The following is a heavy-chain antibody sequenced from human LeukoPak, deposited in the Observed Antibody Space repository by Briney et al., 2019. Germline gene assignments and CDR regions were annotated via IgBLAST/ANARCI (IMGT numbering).Heavy chain of an antibody. D-gene: IGHD5-24*01. V-gene: IGHV3-64*01. J-gene: IGHJ4*02. Sequence: GGSLRLSCAASGFTFSSYAMHWVRQAPGKGLEYVSAISSNGGSTYYANSVKGRFTISRDNSKNTLYLQMGSLRAEDMAVYYCARGDGYNYDYWGQGTLVTVSS. CDR3: ARGDGYNYDY. CDR2: ISSNGGST. CDR1: GFTFSSYA.